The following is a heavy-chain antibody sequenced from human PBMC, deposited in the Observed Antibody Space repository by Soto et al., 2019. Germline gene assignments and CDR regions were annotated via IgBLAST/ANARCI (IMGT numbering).Heavy chain of an antibody. D-gene: IGHD2-15*01. CDR2: MNPNSGNT. CDR1: GYTFTSYD. Sequence: ASVKVSCKASGYTFTSYDINWVRQATGQGLEWMGWMNPNSGNTGYAQKFQGRVTMTRNTSISTAYMELSSLRSEDTAVYYCARGYCSGGSCPPLYYYYMDVWGKGTTVPVSS. CDR3: ARGYCSGGSCPPLYYYYMDV. J-gene: IGHJ6*03. V-gene: IGHV1-8*01.